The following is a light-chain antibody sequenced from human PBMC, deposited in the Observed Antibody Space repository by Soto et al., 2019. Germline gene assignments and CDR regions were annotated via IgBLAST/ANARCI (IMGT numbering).Light chain of an antibody. Sequence: DIVLTQSPATLSLSPGERATLSCRASQSVSSYLAWYQQKPGQAPRLLIYDASNRATGIPARFSGSGSGTDCTLTIISLEPEDFAVYYCQQRSTPVTFGQGTRLEIK. J-gene: IGKJ5*01. V-gene: IGKV3-11*01. CDR3: QQRSTPVT. CDR2: DAS. CDR1: QSVSSY.